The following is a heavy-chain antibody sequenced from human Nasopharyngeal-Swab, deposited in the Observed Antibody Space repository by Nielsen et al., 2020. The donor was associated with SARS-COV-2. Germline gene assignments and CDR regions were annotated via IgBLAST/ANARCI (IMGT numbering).Heavy chain of an antibody. V-gene: IGHV3-74*01. CDR1: GFTFSSYW. J-gene: IGHJ6*03. D-gene: IGHD6-19*01. Sequence: GESLKISCAASGFTFSSYWMHWVRQAPGKGLVWVSRINSDGSGTNYADSVKGRFTISRDNAKNTLYLQMNSLRAEDTAVYYCARAGIAVAGTRYYYYYYMDVWGKGTTVTVSS. CDR2: INSDGSGT. CDR3: ARAGIAVAGTRYYYYYYMDV.